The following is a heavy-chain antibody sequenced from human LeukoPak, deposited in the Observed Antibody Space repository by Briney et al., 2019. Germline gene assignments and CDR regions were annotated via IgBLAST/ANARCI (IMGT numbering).Heavy chain of an antibody. J-gene: IGHJ3*02. V-gene: IGHV3-7*01. D-gene: IGHD4-17*01. Sequence: GGSLRLSCAASGFTFSSYWMSWVRQAPGKGLEWVANIKQDGSEKYYVDSVKGRFTISRDNSKNTLYLQMNSLRAEDTAVYYCANLLDSTYGAFDIWGQGTMVTVSS. CDR3: ANLLDSTYGAFDI. CDR2: IKQDGSEK. CDR1: GFTFSSYW.